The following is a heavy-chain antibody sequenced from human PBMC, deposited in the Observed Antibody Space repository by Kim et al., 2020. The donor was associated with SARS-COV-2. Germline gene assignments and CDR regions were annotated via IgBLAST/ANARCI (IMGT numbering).Heavy chain of an antibody. J-gene: IGHJ5*02. CDR2: ISYDGSNK. Sequence: GGSLRLSCAASGFTFSSYGMHWVRQAPGKGLEWVAVISYDGSNKYYADSVKGRFTISRDNSKNTLYLQMNSLRAGDTAVYYCVVRGVVPAAMRGYNWFDPWGQGTLVTVSS. CDR3: VVRGVVPAAMRGYNWFDP. V-gene: IGHV3-30*03. CDR1: GFTFSSYG. D-gene: IGHD2-2*01.